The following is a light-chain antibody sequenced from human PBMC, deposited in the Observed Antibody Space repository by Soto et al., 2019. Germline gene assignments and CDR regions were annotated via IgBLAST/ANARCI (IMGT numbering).Light chain of an antibody. CDR2: DNN. CDR1: NSNIGNNY. J-gene: IGLJ2*01. Sequence: QSVLTQPPSVSATPGQRVTISCSGSNSNIGNNYVSWYQLVPGAAPKLLIFDNNRRLSGTPDRFSGSKSGTSATLGITGLQTADEAHYYCATCDSSLTAVVFGGGTKVTVL. V-gene: IGLV1-51*01. CDR3: ATCDSSLTAVV.